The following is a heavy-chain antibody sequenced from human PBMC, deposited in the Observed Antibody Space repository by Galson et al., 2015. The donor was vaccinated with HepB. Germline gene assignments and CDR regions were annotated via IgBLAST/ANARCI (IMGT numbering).Heavy chain of an antibody. V-gene: IGHV1-69*08. D-gene: IGHD3/OR15-3a*01. Sequence: SVKVSCKASGGTTTRDTFSWVRQAPGQGLEWMGNVVPIFDTTGYARKFQGRLTITADKSTSTAYMELTSLTSEGTAVYYCARDLAWTHDYWGQGTLVTVSS. CDR3: ARDLAWTHDY. CDR1: GGTTTRDT. CDR2: VVPIFDTT. J-gene: IGHJ4*02.